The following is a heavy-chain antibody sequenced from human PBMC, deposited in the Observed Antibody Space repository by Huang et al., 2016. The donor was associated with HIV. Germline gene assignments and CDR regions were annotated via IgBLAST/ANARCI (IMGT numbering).Heavy chain of an antibody. V-gene: IGHV4-61*01. CDR3: ARGRPYNCFDY. Sequence: QVQLQESGPGLVKPSETLSLTCTVSGGSLSSGPYYWSWIRQPPGKGLEWLGQVYYYENTNYNPSLKSRVTISLDMSKNQFSLKLSSVTAADTAVYFCARGRPYNCFDYWGQGALVTVSS. D-gene: IGHD1-1*01. J-gene: IGHJ4*02. CDR2: VYYYENT. CDR1: GGSLSSGPYY.